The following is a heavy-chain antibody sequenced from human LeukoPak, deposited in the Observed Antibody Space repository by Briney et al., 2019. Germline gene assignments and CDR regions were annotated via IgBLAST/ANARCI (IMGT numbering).Heavy chain of an antibody. CDR2: ISGSGGST. J-gene: IGHJ4*02. CDR1: GFTFSSYS. D-gene: IGHD3-9*01. Sequence: PGGSLRLSCAASGFTFSSYSMNWVRQAPGKGLEWVSAISGSGGSTYYADSVKGRFTISRDNSKNTLYLQMNSLRAEDTAVYYCAKPPRYFDWPAFDYWGQGTLVTVSS. V-gene: IGHV3-23*01. CDR3: AKPPRYFDWPAFDY.